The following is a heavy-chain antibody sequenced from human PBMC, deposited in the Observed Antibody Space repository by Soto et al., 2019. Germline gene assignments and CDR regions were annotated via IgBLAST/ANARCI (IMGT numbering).Heavy chain of an antibody. V-gene: IGHV4-4*07. CDR3: ARAPYYYDSSGYWPDYYYYGMDV. D-gene: IGHD3-22*01. J-gene: IGHJ6*02. CDR1: GGSISSYY. Sequence: PSETLSLTCTVSGGSISSYYWSWIRQPAGKGLEWIGRIYTSGSTNYNPSLKSRVTMSVDTSKNQFSLKLSSVTAADTAVYYCARAPYYYDSSGYWPDYYYYGMDVWGQGTTVTVS. CDR2: IYTSGST.